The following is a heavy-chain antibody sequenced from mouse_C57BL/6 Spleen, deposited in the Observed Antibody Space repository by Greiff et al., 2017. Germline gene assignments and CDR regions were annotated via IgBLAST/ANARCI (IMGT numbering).Heavy chain of an antibody. CDR1: GYTFTSYW. D-gene: IGHD3-3*01. V-gene: IGHV1-64*01. J-gene: IGHJ2*01. CDR2: IHPNSGST. Sequence: VQLQQPGAELVKPGASVKLSCKASGYTFTSYWMHWVKQRPGQGLEWIGMIHPNSGSTNYNEKFKSKATLTVDKSSSTAYMQLSSLTSEDSAVYYCARGRGLLYYFDYWGQGTTLTVAS. CDR3: ARGRGLLYYFDY.